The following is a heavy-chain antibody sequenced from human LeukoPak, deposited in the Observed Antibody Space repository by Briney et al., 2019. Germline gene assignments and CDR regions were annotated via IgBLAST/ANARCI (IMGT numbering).Heavy chain of an antibody. J-gene: IGHJ3*02. V-gene: IGHV4-30-2*01. Sequence: SETLSLTCAVSGGSISSGGYSWSWIRQPPGKGLEWIGYIYHSGSTNYNPSLKSRVTISVDKSKNQFSLKLSSVTAADTAVYYCARSSDRVGDAFDIWGQGTMVTVSS. CDR3: ARSSDRVGDAFDI. CDR1: GGSISSGGYS. D-gene: IGHD3-10*01. CDR2: IYHSGST.